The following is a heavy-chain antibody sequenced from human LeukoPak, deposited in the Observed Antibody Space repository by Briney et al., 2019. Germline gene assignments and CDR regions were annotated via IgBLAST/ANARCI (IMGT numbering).Heavy chain of an antibody. J-gene: IGHJ4*02. CDR1: GGSISSSSYY. D-gene: IGHD3-10*01. CDR2: IYYSGST. CDR3: ARPTMVRGVIDY. V-gene: IGHV4-39*01. Sequence: SETLSLTCAVSGGSISSSSYYWGWIRQPPGKGLEWIGSIYYSGSTYYNPSLKSRVTISVDTSKNQFSLKLSSVTAADTAVYYCARPTMVRGVIDYWGQGTLVTVSS.